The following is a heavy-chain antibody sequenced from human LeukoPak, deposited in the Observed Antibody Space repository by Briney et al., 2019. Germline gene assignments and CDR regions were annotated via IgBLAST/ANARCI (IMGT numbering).Heavy chain of an antibody. CDR1: GFTFSSYA. Sequence: GGSLRLSCATSGFTFSSYAMSWLRQGPGKGLEWVSSLSGSDRTTYCADSVKGRFTISRDNSKNTLYLQMSSLRGEDTAVYYCAKVSSGWSLDYWGQGTLVTVSS. CDR2: LSGSDRTT. CDR3: AKVSSGWSLDY. V-gene: IGHV3-23*01. J-gene: IGHJ4*02. D-gene: IGHD6-19*01.